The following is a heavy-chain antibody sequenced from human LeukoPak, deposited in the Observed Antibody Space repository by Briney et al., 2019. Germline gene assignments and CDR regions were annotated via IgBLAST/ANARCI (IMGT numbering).Heavy chain of an antibody. CDR3: ARVRNDILTGYFFGYDY. CDR2: INHSGST. CDR1: GGSFSGYY. D-gene: IGHD3-9*01. J-gene: IGHJ4*02. Sequence: TSETLSLTCAVYGGSFSGYYWSWIRQPPGKGLEWIGEINHSGSTNYNPSLKSRVTISVDTSKNQFSLKLSSVTAADTAVYYCARVRNDILTGYFFGYDYWGQGTLVTVSS. V-gene: IGHV4-34*01.